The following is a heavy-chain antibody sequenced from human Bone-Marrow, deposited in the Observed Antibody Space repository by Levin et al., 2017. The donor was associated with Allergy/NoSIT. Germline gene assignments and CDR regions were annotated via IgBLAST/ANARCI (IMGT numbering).Heavy chain of an antibody. CDR3: TRDWGVLRYFDGFDP. V-gene: IGHV3-49*03. CDR1: GFTFGDYA. Sequence: AGGSLRLSCTASGFTFGDYAMSWFRQAPGKGLEWVGFIRSKAYGGTTEYAASVKGRFTISRDDSKSIAYLQMNSLKTEDTAVYYCTRDWGVLRYFDGFDPWGQGTLVTVSS. D-gene: IGHD3-9*01. J-gene: IGHJ5*02. CDR2: IRSKAYGGTT.